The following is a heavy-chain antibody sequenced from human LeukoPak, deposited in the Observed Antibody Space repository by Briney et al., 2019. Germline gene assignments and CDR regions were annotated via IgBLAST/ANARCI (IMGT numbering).Heavy chain of an antibody. Sequence: QTGGSLRLSCAASGFTFSSYAMSWVRQAPGKGLEWVSAISGSGGSTYCADSVKGRFTISRDNSKNTLYLQMNSLRAEDTAVYYCAKAGRYIAARLGYWGQGTLVTVSS. J-gene: IGHJ4*02. V-gene: IGHV3-23*01. CDR2: ISGSGGST. CDR3: AKAGRYIAARLGY. CDR1: GFTFSSYA. D-gene: IGHD6-6*01.